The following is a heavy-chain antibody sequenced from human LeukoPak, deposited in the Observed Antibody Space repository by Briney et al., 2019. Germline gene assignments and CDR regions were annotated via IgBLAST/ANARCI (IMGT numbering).Heavy chain of an antibody. CDR3: ARDEFGDYIFYY. CDR2: ISSDGVNT. J-gene: IGHJ4*02. V-gene: IGHV3-64*02. Sequence: PGGSLRLLCAVSGFIFSTTTMHWVPQAPGKGLEYVSAISSDGVNTYYADSVKGRFTIYRDNSKNTMYLQMGSLRGEDMALYFCARDEFGDYIFYYWGQGTQVTVSS. CDR1: GFIFSTTT. D-gene: IGHD3-10*01.